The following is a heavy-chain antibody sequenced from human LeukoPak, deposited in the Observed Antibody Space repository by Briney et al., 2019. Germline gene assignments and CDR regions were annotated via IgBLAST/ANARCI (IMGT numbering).Heavy chain of an antibody. CDR3: ARLLNYDFWSGTSFDY. Sequence: SETLSLTCTVSGGSISSSSYYWGWIRQPPGKGLEWIGSIYYSGSTYYNPSLKSRVTISVDTSKNQFSLKLSSVTAADTAVYYCARLLNYDFWSGTSFDYWGQGTLVTVSS. CDR2: IYYSGST. J-gene: IGHJ4*02. V-gene: IGHV4-39*01. CDR1: GGSISSSSYY. D-gene: IGHD3-3*01.